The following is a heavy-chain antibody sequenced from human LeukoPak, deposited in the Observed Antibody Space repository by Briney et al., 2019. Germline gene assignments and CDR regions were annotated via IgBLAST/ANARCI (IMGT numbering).Heavy chain of an antibody. CDR2: IYNGVTI. CDR3: ILTTVTTSAEY. D-gene: IGHD4-17*01. CDR1: GLTVSSNY. J-gene: IGHJ4*02. V-gene: IGHV3-53*01. Sequence: GRSLRLSRAASGLTVSSNYMNGVREAPAKGLEWVSVIYNGVTIHYADSVKGRFTISSDNSKNTGYLQLNSLRAEDTAIYYCILTTVTTSAEYWGQGTLVTVSS.